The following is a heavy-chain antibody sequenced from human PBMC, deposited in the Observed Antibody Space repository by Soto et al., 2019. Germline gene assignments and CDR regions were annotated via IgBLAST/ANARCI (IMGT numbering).Heavy chain of an antibody. CDR2: VTTDKGKT. CDR3: ATRSPAFDY. CDR1: GYTFTNFG. J-gene: IGHJ4*02. V-gene: IGHV1-18*01. Sequence: QVQLVQSGPEVKKPGDSVKVSCKTSGYTFTNFGISWVRQAPGQGLEWMGWVTTDKGKTTYAQKFQGRVTMTTDTSTSTAYMELRSLRSDDTAVYYCATRSPAFDYWGQGTLVTVSS.